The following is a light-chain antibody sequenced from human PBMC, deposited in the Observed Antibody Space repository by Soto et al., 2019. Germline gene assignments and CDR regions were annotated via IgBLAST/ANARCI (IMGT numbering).Light chain of an antibody. CDR1: SPNIGSNT. V-gene: IGLV1-44*01. CDR2: SNN. J-gene: IGLJ2*01. Sequence: SVLTQPPSASGTPGQRVTISCSGSSPNIGSNTVNWYQQLPGTAPKLVMYSNNQRPSGVPDRFSGSKSGTSASLAISGPQPDDEADYYCAAWDDSLNGQVVFGGGTKLPS. CDR3: AAWDDSLNGQVV.